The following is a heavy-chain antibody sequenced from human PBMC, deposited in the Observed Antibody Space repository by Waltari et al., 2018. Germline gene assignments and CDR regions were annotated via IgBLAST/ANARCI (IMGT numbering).Heavy chain of an antibody. V-gene: IGHV4-59*08. CDR1: GSFYY. CDR2: ASYSGST. D-gene: IGHD2-15*01. Sequence: QVQLQESGPGLVKPSETLSLTCTLSGSFYYLSWIRQPPGKGLECLGYASYSGSTYYNPSLQSRVTILVGSSRNQFSLQLSSVTAADTAVYYCATLGARYSSAFDVWGQGTMVTVSS. J-gene: IGHJ3*01. CDR3: ATLGARYSSAFDV.